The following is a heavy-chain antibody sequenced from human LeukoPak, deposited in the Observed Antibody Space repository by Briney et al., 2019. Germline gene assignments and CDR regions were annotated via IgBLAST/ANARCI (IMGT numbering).Heavy chain of an antibody. V-gene: IGHV3-23*01. J-gene: IGHJ3*02. CDR2: VSAGGDST. D-gene: IGHD2-15*01. CDR3: AKGVIYCSGGTCYFGTFDI. CDR1: GFTFSNFV. Sequence: GGSLRLSCAASGFTFSNFVISWVRQAPGKGLEWVSGVSAGGDSTYYADSVKGRFTISRGNSKNTLYLQMNSLRAEDTAVYYCAKGVIYCSGGTCYFGTFDIWGQGTMVTVFS.